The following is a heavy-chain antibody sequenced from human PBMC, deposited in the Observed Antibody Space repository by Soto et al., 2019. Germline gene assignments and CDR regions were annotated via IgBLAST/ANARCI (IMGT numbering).Heavy chain of an antibody. CDR3: ARIRRYYYGSGSYYLIDY. J-gene: IGHJ4*02. V-gene: IGHV2-5*02. CDR1: GFSLSTSGVG. Sequence: SGPTLVNPTQTLTLTCTFSGFSLSTSGVGVGWIRQPPEKALEWLALIYWDDDKRYSPSLKSRLTITKDTSKNQVVLTLTNMDPVDTATYYCARIRRYYYGSGSYYLIDYWGQGTLVTVSS. CDR2: IYWDDDK. D-gene: IGHD3-10*01.